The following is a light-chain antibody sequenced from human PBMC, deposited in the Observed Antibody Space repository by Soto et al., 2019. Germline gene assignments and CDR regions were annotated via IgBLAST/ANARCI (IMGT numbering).Light chain of an antibody. CDR1: QGISNY. J-gene: IGKJ3*01. Sequence: DIQMTQSPSSLSAYLGDRVTITCRASQGISNYLAWYQQKPGRLPKLLLFGASTLQSGVPARFSGSGSGTLFTLTINGLLPEDVATYYCQKYDRAPFTFGPWTKVDFK. V-gene: IGKV1-27*01. CDR3: QKYDRAPFT. CDR2: GAS.